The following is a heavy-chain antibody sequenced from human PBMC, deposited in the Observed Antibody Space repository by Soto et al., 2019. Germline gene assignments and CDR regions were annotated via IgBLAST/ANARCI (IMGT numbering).Heavy chain of an antibody. CDR1: GFTFSSYA. CDR2: ISYDGSNK. J-gene: IGHJ3*02. Sequence: SGGSLKLSCAASGFTFSSYAMHWVRQAPGKGLEWVAVISYDGSNKYYVDSVKGRFTISRDNSKHTLSLHMNSLSAEDTAVYYCARDQGLELLTLGAFDIWGQGTMVTVSS. V-gene: IGHV3-30-3*01. CDR3: ARDQGLELLTLGAFDI. D-gene: IGHD1-26*01.